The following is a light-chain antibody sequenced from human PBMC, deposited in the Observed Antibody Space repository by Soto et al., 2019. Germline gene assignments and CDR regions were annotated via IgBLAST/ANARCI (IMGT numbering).Light chain of an antibody. Sequence: EVVLTQSPGSLSLSPGERATLSCRASQNVMSNYLAWYQQKPGQPPRLLIYGSSSRATGIPDRFSGSGSGTDFTLTISRREPADLGVYYCQQFGAPLTGTSGKGTKVKIK. CDR2: GSS. V-gene: IGKV3-20*01. CDR3: QQFGAPLTGT. J-gene: IGKJ1*01. CDR1: QNVMSNY.